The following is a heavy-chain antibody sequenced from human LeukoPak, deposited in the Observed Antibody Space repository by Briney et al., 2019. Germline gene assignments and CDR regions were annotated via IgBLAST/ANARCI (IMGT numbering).Heavy chain of an antibody. CDR2: IWYDGSNK. V-gene: IGHV3-33*01. CDR1: GFTFSSYG. J-gene: IGHJ4*02. CDR3: ARDVAAGIRGYFDY. Sequence: GGSLRLSCAASGFTFSSYGMHWVRQAPGKGLEWVAVIWYDGSNKYYADSVKGRFTISRDNSKNTLYLQMNSLRAEDTAVYYCARDVAAGIRGYFDYWSQGTLVTVSS. D-gene: IGHD6-13*01.